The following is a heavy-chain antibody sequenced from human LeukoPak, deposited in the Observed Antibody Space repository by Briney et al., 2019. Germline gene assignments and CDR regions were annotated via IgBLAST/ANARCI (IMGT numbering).Heavy chain of an antibody. V-gene: IGHV4-34*01. CDR2: INHSGGT. J-gene: IGHJ3*01. CDR1: RGSFSGYY. Sequence: PSETLSLTCAVFRGSFSGYYWNWIRQSPGKGLEWIGEINHSGGTHYSPSLKSRVTISLDTSKNQFSLRLSSVTAADTAVHYCARDDLYYNDSSGHSDAFDLWGQGTMGTISS. CDR3: ARDDLYYNDSSGHSDAFDL. D-gene: IGHD3-22*01.